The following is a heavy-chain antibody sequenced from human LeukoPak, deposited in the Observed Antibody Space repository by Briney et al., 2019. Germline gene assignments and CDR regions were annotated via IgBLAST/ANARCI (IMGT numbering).Heavy chain of an antibody. Sequence: GGSLRLSCAASGFTFSSYWTSWVRQAPGKGLEWVANIKQDGSEKYYVDSVKGRFTISRDNAKNSLYLQMNSLRAEDTAVYYCARWEDYSPHEYYFDYWGQGTLVTVSS. CDR1: GFTFSSYW. J-gene: IGHJ4*02. D-gene: IGHD1-26*01. V-gene: IGHV3-7*03. CDR3: ARWEDYSPHEYYFDY. CDR2: IKQDGSEK.